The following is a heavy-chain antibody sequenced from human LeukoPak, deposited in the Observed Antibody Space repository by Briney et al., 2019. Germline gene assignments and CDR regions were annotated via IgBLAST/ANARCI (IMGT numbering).Heavy chain of an antibody. Sequence: SETLSLTCVVYGGSFSGYYWSWIRQPPGKGLEWIGEINHSGSTNYNPSLKSRVTISVDTSKNQFSLKLSSVTAADTAVYYCARGGRQLVLGSMALYYYYYGMDVWGQGTTVTVSS. V-gene: IGHV4-34*01. J-gene: IGHJ6*02. D-gene: IGHD6-13*01. CDR2: INHSGST. CDR1: GGSFSGYY. CDR3: ARGGRQLVLGSMALYYYYYGMDV.